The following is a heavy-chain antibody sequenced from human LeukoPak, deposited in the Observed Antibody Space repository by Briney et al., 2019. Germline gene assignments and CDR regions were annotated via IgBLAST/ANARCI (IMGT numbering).Heavy chain of an antibody. V-gene: IGHV1-69*05. Sequence: ASVKVSCKASGGTFSSYAISWVRQAPGQGLEWMGGIIPIFGTANYAQKFQGRVTITTDESPSTAYMELGSLRSEDTAVYYCARVSPQRPRDGYIGPFDYWGQGTLVTVSS. CDR2: IIPIFGTA. D-gene: IGHD5-24*01. J-gene: IGHJ4*02. CDR3: ARVSPQRPRDGYIGPFDY. CDR1: GGTFSSYA.